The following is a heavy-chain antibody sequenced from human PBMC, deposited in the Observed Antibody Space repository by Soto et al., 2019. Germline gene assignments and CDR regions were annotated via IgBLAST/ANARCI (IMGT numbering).Heavy chain of an antibody. J-gene: IGHJ4*02. V-gene: IGHV5-51*01. D-gene: IGHD3-3*01. CDR3: GRYFYDYFDN. Sequence: PGESLKISCKASGYSFTNYWIAWVRQMPGKGLGRVGIIYPGDSDARYSPSFQGQVTISVDKSINTAYPQWRSLKASDTAMYYGGRYFYDYFDNWGRGTLVTVSS. CDR2: IYPGDSDA. CDR1: GYSFTNYW.